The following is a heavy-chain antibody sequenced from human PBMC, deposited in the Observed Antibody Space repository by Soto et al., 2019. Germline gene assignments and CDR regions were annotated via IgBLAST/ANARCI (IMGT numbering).Heavy chain of an antibody. CDR1: GDSISSGGYS. J-gene: IGHJ5*02. CDR3: ARGQDANDA. Sequence: QVQLQESGSGLVKPSQTLSLTCAVSGDSISSGGYSWSWIRQPPGKGLEWIGSIYHSGSTYYNPSLKSRVTISMDTSKNQFSLKLNSVTAADTAVYFCARGQDANDAWGRGTLVTVSS. D-gene: IGHD2-8*01. CDR2: IYHSGST. V-gene: IGHV4-30-2*01.